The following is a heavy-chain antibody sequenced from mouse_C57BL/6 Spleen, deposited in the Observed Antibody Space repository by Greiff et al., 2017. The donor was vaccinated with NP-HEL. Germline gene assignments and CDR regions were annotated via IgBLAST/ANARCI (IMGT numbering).Heavy chain of an antibody. V-gene: IGHV5-16*01. J-gene: IGHJ3*01. CDR1: GFTFSDYY. D-gene: IGHD2-12*01. CDR3: ARGGIYDGTWFAY. Sequence: EVQLVESEGGLVQPGSSMKLSCTASGFTFSDYYMAWVRQVPEKGLEWVANINYDGSSTYYLDSLKSRFIISRDNAKNILYLQMSSLKSEDTATYYCARGGIYDGTWFAYWGQGTLVTVSA. CDR2: INYDGSST.